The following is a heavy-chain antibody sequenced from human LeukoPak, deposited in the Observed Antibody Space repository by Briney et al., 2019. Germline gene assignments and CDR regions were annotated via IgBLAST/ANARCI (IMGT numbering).Heavy chain of an antibody. CDR3: ARDREMTMIVFYFDY. D-gene: IGHD3-22*01. CDR2: ISYDGSNK. CDR1: GFTVSSYY. V-gene: IGHV3-30*03. J-gene: IGHJ4*02. Sequence: GGSLRLSCAASGFTVSSYYMSWVRQAPGKGLEWVAVISYDGSNKYYADSVKGRFTISRDNSKNTLYLQMNSLRAEDTAVYYCARDREMTMIVFYFDYWGQGTLVTVSS.